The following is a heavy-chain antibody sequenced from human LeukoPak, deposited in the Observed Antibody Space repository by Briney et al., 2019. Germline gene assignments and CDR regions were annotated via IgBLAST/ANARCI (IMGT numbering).Heavy chain of an antibody. V-gene: IGHV3-21*01. CDR2: ISSGSSYI. CDR3: ARSHTVVTPYYFDY. D-gene: IGHD4-23*01. Sequence: GGTLRLSCAASGFTFSTSWMNWVRQAPGKGLEWVSSISSGSSYIYYADSVKGRFTISRDNAKSSLYLQMNSLRAEDTAVYYCARSHTVVTPYYFDYWGQGTLVTVSS. J-gene: IGHJ4*02. CDR1: GFTFSTSW.